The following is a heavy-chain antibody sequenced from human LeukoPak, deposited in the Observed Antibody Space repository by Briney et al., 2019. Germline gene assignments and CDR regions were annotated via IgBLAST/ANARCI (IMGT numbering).Heavy chain of an antibody. CDR3: ARLAIWGGYYYFDY. D-gene: IGHD1-26*01. CDR2: IYYTAST. CDR1: GGSIRSSSSW. Sequence: SETLSLTCTVSGGSIRSSSSWWGWIRQPPGKGLEWIGSIYYTASTYYNPSLNSRVTISVDTSKNQFSLKLSSMTAADTAVYYCARLAIWGGYYYFDYWGQGALVTVSS. V-gene: IGHV4-39*01. J-gene: IGHJ4*02.